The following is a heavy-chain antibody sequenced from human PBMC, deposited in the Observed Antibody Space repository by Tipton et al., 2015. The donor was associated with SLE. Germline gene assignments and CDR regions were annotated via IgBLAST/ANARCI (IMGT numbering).Heavy chain of an antibody. V-gene: IGHV4-39*07. CDR2: IYQSGNT. Sequence: TLSLTCSVSGGSVSSSSYSWGWIRQPPGKRLEWIGNIYQSGNTYYNPSLKSRVSISVDTSKRQLSLRLTSVTAADTAVYYCARDRCSGGGCYFDFWGLGALVTVSS. CDR1: GGSVSSSSYS. D-gene: IGHD2-15*01. CDR3: ARDRCSGGGCYFDF. J-gene: IGHJ4*02.